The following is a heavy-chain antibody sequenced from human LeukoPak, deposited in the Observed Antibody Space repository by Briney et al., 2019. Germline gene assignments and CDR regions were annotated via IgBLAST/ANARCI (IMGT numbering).Heavy chain of an antibody. CDR2: ISSSSSYI. CDR3: ARWGGDIVVVPAAIEVGLDY. J-gene: IGHJ4*02. D-gene: IGHD2-2*01. CDR1: GFTFSSYS. V-gene: IGHV3-21*01. Sequence: GGSLRLSCAASGFTFSSYSMNWVRQAPGKGLERVSSISSSSSYIYYADSVKGRFTISRDNAKNSLYLQMNSLRAEDTAVYYCARWGGDIVVVPAAIEVGLDYWGQGTLVTVSS.